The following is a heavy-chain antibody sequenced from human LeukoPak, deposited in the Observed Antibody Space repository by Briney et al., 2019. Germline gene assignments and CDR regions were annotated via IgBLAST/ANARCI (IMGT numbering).Heavy chain of an antibody. J-gene: IGHJ4*02. CDR2: ILHDASND. D-gene: IGHD3-22*01. V-gene: IGHV3-30*03. Sequence: VGSLRLSCAASGFTFSSYGMHWVRQAPGKGLQWEAVILHDASNDYWADSVRGRFTISRDNSKNTLYLQMNNLRAEDTAVYYCARGDDISGWGFYFDSCGQGTLVTVSS. CDR1: GFTFSSYG. CDR3: ARGDDISGWGFYFDS.